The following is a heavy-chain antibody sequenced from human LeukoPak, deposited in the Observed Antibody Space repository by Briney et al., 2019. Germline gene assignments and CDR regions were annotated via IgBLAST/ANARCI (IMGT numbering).Heavy chain of an antibody. CDR1: GFTFSNNA. CDR3: TRRDTRGPGDY. D-gene: IGHD3-22*01. J-gene: IGHJ4*02. V-gene: IGHV3-30*04. CDR2: ISYDGSDK. Sequence: PGRSLRLSCAASGFTFSNNAMHWVRQAPGKGLDWVGVISYDGSDKYYADSVKGRFTISRDNSKNTVYLQMNSLGTDDTAVYFCTRRDTRGPGDYWGQGTLVTVSS.